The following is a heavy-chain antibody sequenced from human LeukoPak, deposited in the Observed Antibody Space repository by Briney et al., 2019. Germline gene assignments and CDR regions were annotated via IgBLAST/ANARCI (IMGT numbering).Heavy chain of an antibody. D-gene: IGHD4-17*01. CDR3: ARARGMGYGDYYYYYGMDV. CDR1: GVSFSGYY. J-gene: IGHJ6*02. CDR2: INHSGST. V-gene: IGHV4-34*01. Sequence: SETLSLTCVVYGVSFSGYYWSWIRQPPGKGLEWIGEINHSGSTNYNPSLKSRVTISVDTSENQFSLKLSSVTAADTAVYYCARARGMGYGDYYYYYGMDVWGQGTTVTVSS.